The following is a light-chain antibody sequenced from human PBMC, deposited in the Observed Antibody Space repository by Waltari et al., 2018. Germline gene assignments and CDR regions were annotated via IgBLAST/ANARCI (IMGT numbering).Light chain of an antibody. CDR2: AAS. CDR3: QQSFSVPFT. Sequence: DIQMTQTPTSLSASIGNRVTITGRAGKTISTYLSWYQQISGNPPQLLIYAASTLQSGVPSRFSGGGSGTDFALTISSLQPEDVATYYCQQSFSVPFTFGPGTRVNLK. J-gene: IGKJ3*01. V-gene: IGKV1-39*01. CDR1: KTISTY.